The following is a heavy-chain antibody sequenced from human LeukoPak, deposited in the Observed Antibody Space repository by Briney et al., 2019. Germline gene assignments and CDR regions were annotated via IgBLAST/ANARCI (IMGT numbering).Heavy chain of an antibody. V-gene: IGHV4-34*01. D-gene: IGHD3-22*01. Sequence: SETPSLTCAVYGGSFSGYYWSWIRQPPGKGLEWIGEINHSGSTNYNPSLKSRVTISVDTSKNQFSLKLSSVTAADTAVYYCARGTKWPYYYDSSGLDYWGQGTLVTVSS. CDR1: GGSFSGYY. CDR2: INHSGST. J-gene: IGHJ4*02. CDR3: ARGTKWPYYYDSSGLDY.